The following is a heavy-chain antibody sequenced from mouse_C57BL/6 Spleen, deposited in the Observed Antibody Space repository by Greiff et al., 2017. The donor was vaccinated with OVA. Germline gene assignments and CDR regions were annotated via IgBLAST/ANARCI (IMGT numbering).Heavy chain of an antibody. D-gene: IGHD1-1*01. J-gene: IGHJ2*01. V-gene: IGHV1-72*01. CDR1: GYTFTSYW. CDR2: IHPYSGGT. CDR3: ARWCYGRSFYFDY. Sequence: QVQLQQPGAELVKPGASVKLSCKASGYTFTSYWMHWVKQRPGRGLEWIGRIHPYSGGTKYNQKFKSKATLTVDKPSSTAYMQLSSLTSEDSAVYYCARWCYGRSFYFDYWGQGTTLTVSS.